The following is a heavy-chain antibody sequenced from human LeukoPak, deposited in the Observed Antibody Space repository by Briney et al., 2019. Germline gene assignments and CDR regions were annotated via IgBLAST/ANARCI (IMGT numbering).Heavy chain of an antibody. V-gene: IGHV3-7*03. J-gene: IGHJ4*02. CDR2: IKQDGSDK. CDR1: GFAFSAYW. D-gene: IGHD4-23*01. Sequence: GGSLRLSCAASGFAFSAYWMSWVRQAPGKGLEWVANIKQDGSDKYYVDSVKGRFTISRDNAKNSLYLQMNSLRAEDTAVYYCARKTVVGSYFDYWGQGTPVTVSS. CDR3: ARKTVVGSYFDY.